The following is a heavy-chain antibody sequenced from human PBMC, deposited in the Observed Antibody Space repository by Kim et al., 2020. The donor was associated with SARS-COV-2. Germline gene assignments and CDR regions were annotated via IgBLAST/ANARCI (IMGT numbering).Heavy chain of an antibody. D-gene: IGHD4-4*01. V-gene: IGHV3-20*03. CDR3: ARYRYYYYYYMDV. J-gene: IGHJ6*03. Sequence: YADSGKGRFTISRDNAKNSLYLQMNSLRAEDTALYYCARYRYYYYYYMDVWGKGTTVTVSS.